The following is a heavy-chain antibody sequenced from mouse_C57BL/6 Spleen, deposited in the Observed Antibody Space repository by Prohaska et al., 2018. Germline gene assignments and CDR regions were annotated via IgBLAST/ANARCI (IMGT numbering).Heavy chain of an antibody. CDR2: IRLKSDNYAT. CDR3: TDITTVVADY. V-gene: IGHV6-3*01. CDR1: GFTFSNYW. J-gene: IGHJ2*01. Sequence: EVKLEESGGGLVQPGGSMKLSCVASGFTFSNYWMNWVRQSPEKGLAWVAQIRLKSDNYATHYAESVKVRFTISRDDSKSSVYLQMNNLRAEDTGIYYCTDITTVVADYWCQGTTLTVSS. D-gene: IGHD1-1*01.